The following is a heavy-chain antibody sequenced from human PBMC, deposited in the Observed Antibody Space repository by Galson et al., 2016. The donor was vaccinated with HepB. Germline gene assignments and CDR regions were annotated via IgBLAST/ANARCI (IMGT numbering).Heavy chain of an antibody. Sequence: EPLSLTCAVYGVSLIGFYWSWIRQPPGKGLQWIGQIDHSGSTTHNSSLKSRVTISIDTSKNQVSLKMTYVTAADTALYYCARARRAFGIMGPHPAAFDIWGQGTTVTVSS. V-gene: IGHV4-34*01. D-gene: IGHD1-26*01. CDR3: ARARRAFGIMGPHPAAFDI. CDR1: GVSLIGFY. J-gene: IGHJ3*02. CDR2: IDHSGST.